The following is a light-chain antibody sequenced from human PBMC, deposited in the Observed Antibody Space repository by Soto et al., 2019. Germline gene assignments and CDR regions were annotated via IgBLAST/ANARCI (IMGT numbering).Light chain of an antibody. CDR1: QSISSY. CDR3: QQSYNTPS. V-gene: IGKV1-39*01. J-gene: IGKJ5*01. CDR2: AAS. Sequence: DIQMTQSPSSLSASVGDRVTITCRASQSISSYLNWYQQKPGKAPKLLIYAASRLQSGVPSRFSGSGSGTDFTLTISSLQPEDAATYYCQQSYNTPSFGQGTRLEIK.